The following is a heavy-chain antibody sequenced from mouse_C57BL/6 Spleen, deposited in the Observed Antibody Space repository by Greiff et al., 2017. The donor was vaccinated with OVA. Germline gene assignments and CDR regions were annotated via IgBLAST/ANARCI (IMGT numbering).Heavy chain of an antibody. V-gene: IGHV1-15*01. CDR2: IDPETGGT. J-gene: IGHJ2*01. D-gene: IGHD3-2*02. CDR3: TVSSGFDY. Sequence: QVHVKQSGAELVRPGASVTLSCKASGYTFTDYEMHWVKQTPVHGLEWIGAIDPETGGTAYNQKFKGKAILTADKSSSTAYMELLSLTSEDSAVYYCTVSSGFDYWGQGTTLTVSS. CDR1: GYTFTDYE.